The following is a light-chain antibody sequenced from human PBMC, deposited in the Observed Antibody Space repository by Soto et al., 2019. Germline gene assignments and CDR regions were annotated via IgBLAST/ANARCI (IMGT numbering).Light chain of an antibody. CDR3: CSYAGSYSFYV. CDR1: SSDVGGYNY. Sequence: QCVLTQARSGSGSPGQSVTISCTGTSSDVGGYNYVSWYQQHPGKAPKLMIYDVSKRPSGVPDRFSGSKSGNTASLTISGLQAEDEADYYCCSYAGSYSFYVFGTGTKLTVL. V-gene: IGLV2-11*01. J-gene: IGLJ1*01. CDR2: DVS.